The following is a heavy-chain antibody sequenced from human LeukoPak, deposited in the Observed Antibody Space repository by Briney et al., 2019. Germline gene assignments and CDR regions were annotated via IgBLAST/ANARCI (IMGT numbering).Heavy chain of an antibody. Sequence: SVKVSCKASGGTFSSYTFIWVRQAPGRGLEWMGAIVPIFTTTNFAQKCQGRVTITADESTRTAYMELNSLRSEDTAVYYCARGFYSGSWDDAFDIWGQGTMVTVSS. CDR2: IVPIFTTT. CDR1: GGTFSSYT. D-gene: IGHD1-26*01. CDR3: ARGFYSGSWDDAFDI. V-gene: IGHV1-69*13. J-gene: IGHJ3*02.